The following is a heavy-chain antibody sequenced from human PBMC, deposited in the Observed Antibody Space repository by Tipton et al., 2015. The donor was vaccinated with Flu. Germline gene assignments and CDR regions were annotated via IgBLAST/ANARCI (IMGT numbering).Heavy chain of an antibody. V-gene: IGHV3-33*01. Sequence: LSLTCAASGFDFRVYGMHWVRQTPDNGLEWVAVVGHDGASQSYVDSVKGRFTISRENSKNRLYLQMNSLRAEDTAVYYCVRDLGKGKYFDFWGRGTLVTVSS. CDR1: GFDFRVYG. CDR2: VGHDGASQ. CDR3: VRDLGKGKYFDF. D-gene: IGHD4-23*01. J-gene: IGHJ2*01.